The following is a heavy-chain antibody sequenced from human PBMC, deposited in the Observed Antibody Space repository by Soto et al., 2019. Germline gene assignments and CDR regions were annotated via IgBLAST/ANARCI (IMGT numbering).Heavy chain of an antibody. J-gene: IGHJ1*01. CDR1: GFTFSNAW. V-gene: IGHV3-15*01. Sequence: EVQLVESGGGLVKPGGSLRLSCAASGFTFSNAWMSWVRQAPGQGLEWVGRIKSKTDGGTTDSAAPVKGRFTISRDDSKNTLYLQMNSLKTEDTAVYYCTTVAGISSSWYRSLSQHWGQGTLVTVSS. CDR2: IKSKTDGGTT. D-gene: IGHD6-13*01. CDR3: TTVAGISSSWYRSLSQH.